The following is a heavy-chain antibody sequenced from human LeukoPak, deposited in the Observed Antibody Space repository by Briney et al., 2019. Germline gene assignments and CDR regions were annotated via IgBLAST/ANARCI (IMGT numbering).Heavy chain of an antibody. J-gene: IGHJ5*02. CDR1: GGSFSGYY. D-gene: IGHD3-10*01. CDR3: ARVLLWFGESGNWFAP. CDR2: IYTSGST. Sequence: SETLSLTCAVYGGSFSGYYWSWIRQPAGKGLEWIGRIYTSGSTNYNPSLKSRVTISVDTSKNQFSLKLSSVTAADTAVYYCARVLLWFGESGNWFAPWGQGTLVTVSS. V-gene: IGHV4-59*10.